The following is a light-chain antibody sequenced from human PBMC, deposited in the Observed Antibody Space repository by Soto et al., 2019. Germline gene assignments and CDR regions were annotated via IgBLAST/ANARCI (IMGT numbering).Light chain of an antibody. J-gene: IGKJ1*01. Sequence: DIQLTQSPSTLSASVGDRVTITCRASQNIGTWLAWHQHRPGEGPKLLIHDASTLESGVPSRFSGGGSATEFSLTINSLESGDSGTYHCQQYATYSPSTFGQGTKVDIK. CDR1: QNIGTW. CDR2: DAS. CDR3: QQYATYSPST. V-gene: IGKV1-5*01.